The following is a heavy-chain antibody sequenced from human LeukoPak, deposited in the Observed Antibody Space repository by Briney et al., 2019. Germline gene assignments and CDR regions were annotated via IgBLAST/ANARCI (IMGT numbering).Heavy chain of an antibody. Sequence: PGGSLRLSCAASGFTFSSYEMNWVRQAPGKGLVWVSYISSSGSTIYYADSVKGRFTISRDNAKNSLYPKMNRLRAEDTAVYYCAREGVYDSWDYWGQGTLVTVSS. D-gene: IGHD3-3*01. CDR2: ISSSGSTI. J-gene: IGHJ4*02. CDR1: GFTFSSYE. CDR3: AREGVYDSWDY. V-gene: IGHV3-48*03.